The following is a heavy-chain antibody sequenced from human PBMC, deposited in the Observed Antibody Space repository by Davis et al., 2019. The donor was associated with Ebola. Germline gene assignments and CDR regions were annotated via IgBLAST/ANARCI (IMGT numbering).Heavy chain of an antibody. J-gene: IGHJ5*02. CDR1: GGSFSGYY. V-gene: IGHV4-34*01. CDR3: ARVRVAATTNWFDP. CDR2: IYHSGST. D-gene: IGHD2-15*01. Sequence: SETLSLTCAVYGGSFSGYYWSWIRQPPGKGLEWIGEIYHSGSTNYNPSLKSRVTISVDKSKNQFSLKLSSVTAADTAVYYCARVRVAATTNWFDPWGQGTLVTVSS.